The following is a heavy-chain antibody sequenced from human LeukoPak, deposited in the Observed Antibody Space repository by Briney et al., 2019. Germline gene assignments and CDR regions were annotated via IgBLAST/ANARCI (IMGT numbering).Heavy chain of an antibody. V-gene: IGHV1-18*01. J-gene: IGHJ4*02. CDR1: GYTFTSYG. CDR2: ISAYNGNT. D-gene: IGHD1-26*01. CDR3: AKDRGSIVGATTDY. Sequence: GASVKVSCKASGYTFTSYGISWVRQAPGQGLEWMGWISAYNGNTNYAQKLQGRVTMTTDTSTSTAYMELRSLRAEDTAVYYCAKDRGSIVGATTDYWGQGTLVTVSS.